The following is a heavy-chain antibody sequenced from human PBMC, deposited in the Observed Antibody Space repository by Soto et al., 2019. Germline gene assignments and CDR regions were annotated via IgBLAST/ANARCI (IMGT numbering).Heavy chain of an antibody. J-gene: IGHJ4*02. V-gene: IGHV1-69*01. Sequence: QVQLVQSGAEVKKPGSSVKVSCKASGATYSTSAISWVRQAPGRGLEWMGGINPILGTPDYAHKFQGRVTITADESTSTVYMELGSLRSEDTALYFCARGGVDVVATSAFDYWGQGTLVTVSS. D-gene: IGHD5-12*01. CDR2: INPILGTP. CDR3: ARGGVDVVATSAFDY. CDR1: GATYSTSA.